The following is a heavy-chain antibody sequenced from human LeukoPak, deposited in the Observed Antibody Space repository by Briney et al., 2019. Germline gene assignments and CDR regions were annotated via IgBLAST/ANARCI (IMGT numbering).Heavy chain of an antibody. J-gene: IGHJ6*03. CDR1: GFTSSSYW. CDR2: IRQDGSEK. Sequence: PGGSLRLSCAASGFTSSSYWMSWVRQAPGKGLEWVANIRQDGSEKYYVDSVKGRFTISRDNAKNSLYLQMNSLRAEDTAVYYCARDAHYDFWSGYYYYYYMDVWGKGTTVTVSS. D-gene: IGHD3-3*01. CDR3: ARDAHYDFWSGYYYYYYMDV. V-gene: IGHV3-7*01.